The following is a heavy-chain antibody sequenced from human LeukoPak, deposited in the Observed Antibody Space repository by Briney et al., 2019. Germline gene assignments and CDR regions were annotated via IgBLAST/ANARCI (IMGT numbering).Heavy chain of an antibody. J-gene: IGHJ3*01. D-gene: IGHD3-9*01. V-gene: IGHV3-53*01. CDR1: GFTVTTNY. CDR2: IYSGGNI. Sequence: GGSLSLSCAASGFTVTTNYMSWVRQAPGKGLEWVSVIYSGGNIYADSVKGRFTISRDNSKNTLYLQMNSLRVEDTAVYYCASTISTVTVSYPRDAFDFWGQGTMVTVSS. CDR3: ASTISTVTVSYPRDAFDF.